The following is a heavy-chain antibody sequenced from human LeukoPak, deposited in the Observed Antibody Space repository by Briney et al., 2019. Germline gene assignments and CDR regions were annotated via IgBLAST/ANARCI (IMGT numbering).Heavy chain of an antibody. D-gene: IGHD3-16*01. V-gene: IGHV3-43*02. CDR2: ISANGDIR. J-gene: IGHJ5*01. Sequence: PGGSLRLSCAASGFTFDDYAMHWVRQVPGKGLEWVSLISANGDIRDYGDSVKGRFTISRDNFKNSLYLQMNSLRNEDTALYYCVKDMIGLRAWFDSWGQGTLVTVSS. CDR1: GFTFDDYA. CDR3: VKDMIGLRAWFDS.